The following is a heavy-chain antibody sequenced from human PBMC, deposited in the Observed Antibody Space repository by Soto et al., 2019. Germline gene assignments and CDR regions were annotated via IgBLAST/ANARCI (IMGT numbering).Heavy chain of an antibody. CDR2: INAGNGNT. Sequence: QVQLVQSGAEVKKPGASVKVSCKASGYTFTSYAIHWVRQAPGQSLEWMGWINAGNGNTKYSQKLQGRVTITRDISXXXXXXXLSSLRSEDTAVYYCARDETDWGQGTLVTVSS. D-gene: IGHD2-21*02. CDR1: GYTFTSYA. J-gene: IGHJ4*02. CDR3: ARDETD. V-gene: IGHV1-3*01.